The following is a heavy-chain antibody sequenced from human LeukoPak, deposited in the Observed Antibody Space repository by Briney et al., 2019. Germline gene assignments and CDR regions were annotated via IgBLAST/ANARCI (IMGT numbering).Heavy chain of an antibody. D-gene: IGHD1-26*01. Sequence: GGSLRLSCAASGFTFSNYWMGWVRQAPGKRREWVANMNIDGSEKYYADSVKGRFSISRDNARNSVYLQMAGLRVEDTAGYYCAGDPVAWEPLLDYCIQGNLVTVTS. J-gene: IGHJ4*02. CDR2: MNIDGSEK. CDR1: GFTFSNYW. CDR3: AGDPVAWEPLLDY. V-gene: IGHV3-7*01.